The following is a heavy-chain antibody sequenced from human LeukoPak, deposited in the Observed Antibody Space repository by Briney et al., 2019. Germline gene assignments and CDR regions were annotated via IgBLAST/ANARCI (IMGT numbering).Heavy chain of an antibody. CDR2: INHSGST. D-gene: IGHD6-19*01. Sequence: SETLSLTCAVYGGSFSGYYWSWLRQPPGKGLEWIGEINHSGSTNYNPSLKSRVTISVDTSKNQFSLKLSSVTAADTAVYYCARVAVAAINDYWGQGTLVTVSS. CDR1: GGSFSGYY. V-gene: IGHV4-34*01. J-gene: IGHJ4*02. CDR3: ARVAVAAINDY.